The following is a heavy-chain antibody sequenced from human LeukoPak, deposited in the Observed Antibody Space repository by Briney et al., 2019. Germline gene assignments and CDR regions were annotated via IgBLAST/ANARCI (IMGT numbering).Heavy chain of an antibody. V-gene: IGHV3-30-3*01. CDR1: GFTFSSYA. Sequence: GRSLRLSCAASGFTFSSYAMHWVRQAPGKGLEWVAVISYDGSNKYYADSVKGRFTISRDNSKNTVYLQMNSLRVEDTAVYYCAKDDCSSASCYKGGDYWGQGTLVTVSS. D-gene: IGHD2-2*02. CDR2: ISYDGSNK. CDR3: AKDDCSSASCYKGGDY. J-gene: IGHJ4*02.